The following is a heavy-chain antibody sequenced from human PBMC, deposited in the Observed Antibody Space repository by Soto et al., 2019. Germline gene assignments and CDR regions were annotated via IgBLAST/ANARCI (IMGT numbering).Heavy chain of an antibody. D-gene: IGHD3-22*01. CDR3: ARDFFDSSDYTTNWFDP. CDR2: IYHTGNA. CDR1: GDSISNSRFY. Sequence: PSETLSLTCSVSGDSISNSRFYWAWIRQPPGEGMELIGSIYHTGNAYYNPSLKSRVTISVDTSKNQFSLKLTSVTAADAALYYCARDFFDSSDYTTNWFDPWGQGTLVTVSS. V-gene: IGHV4-39*01. J-gene: IGHJ5*02.